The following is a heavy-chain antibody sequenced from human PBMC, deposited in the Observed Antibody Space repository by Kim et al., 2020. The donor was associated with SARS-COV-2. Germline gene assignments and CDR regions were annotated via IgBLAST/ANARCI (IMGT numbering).Heavy chain of an antibody. J-gene: IGHJ4*02. CDR2: ISSSSSYI. Sequence: GGSLRLSCAASGFTFSSYSMNWVRQAPGKGLEWVSSISSSSSYIYYADSVKGRFTISRDNAKNSLYLQMNSLRAEDTAVYYCARDGPSGYDFDYWGQGTLVTVSS. V-gene: IGHV3-21*01. CDR3: ARDGPSGYDFDY. D-gene: IGHD5-12*01. CDR1: GFTFSSYS.